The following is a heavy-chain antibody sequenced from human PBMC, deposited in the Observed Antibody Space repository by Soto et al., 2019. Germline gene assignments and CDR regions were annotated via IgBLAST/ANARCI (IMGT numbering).Heavy chain of an antibody. CDR2: IYYSGST. CDR3: ARGSSGGGDCSFDY. Sequence: SETLSLTCAVSGGSISGGCYSWSRIRQPPGKGLEWIGYIYYSGSTNYNPSLKSRVTISVDTSKNQFSLKLSSVTAADTAVYYCARGSSGGGDCSFDYWGQGTLVTAPQ. D-gene: IGHD2-21*02. J-gene: IGHJ4*02. CDR1: GGSISGGCYS. V-gene: IGHV4-61*01.